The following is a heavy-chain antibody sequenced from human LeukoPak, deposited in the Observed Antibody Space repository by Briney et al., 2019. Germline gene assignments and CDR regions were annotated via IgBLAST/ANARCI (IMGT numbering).Heavy chain of an antibody. Sequence: SVKVSCKASGGTFSSYAISWVRQAPGHGLEWMGRIIPIFGTANYAQKFQGRVTITTDESTSTAYMELSSLRSEDTAVYYCARDSEIFGVVTPTFDRWGQGTLVTVSS. CDR3: ARDSEIFGVVTPTFDR. D-gene: IGHD3-3*01. J-gene: IGHJ4*02. CDR1: GGTFSSYA. CDR2: IIPIFGTA. V-gene: IGHV1-69*05.